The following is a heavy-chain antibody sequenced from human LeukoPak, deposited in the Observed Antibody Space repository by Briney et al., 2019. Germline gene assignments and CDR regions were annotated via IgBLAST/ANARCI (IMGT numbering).Heavy chain of an antibody. Sequence: SQTLSLTCAVSGGSISSGGYSWSWIRQPPGKGLEWNGYIYHSGSTYYNPSLKSRVTISVDRSKNQFSLKLSSVTAADTAVYYCAREGEYCSSTSCSNWFDPWGQGTLVTVSS. J-gene: IGHJ5*02. V-gene: IGHV4-30-2*01. D-gene: IGHD2-2*01. CDR1: GGSISSGGYS. CDR2: IYHSGST. CDR3: AREGEYCSSTSCSNWFDP.